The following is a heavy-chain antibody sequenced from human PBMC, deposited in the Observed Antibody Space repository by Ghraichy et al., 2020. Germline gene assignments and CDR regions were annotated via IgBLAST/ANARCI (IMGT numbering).Heavy chain of an antibody. V-gene: IGHV3-21*01. CDR1: GFTFSSYS. CDR2: ISSSSSYI. D-gene: IGHD3-9*01. Sequence: GGSLRLSCAASGFTFSSYSMNWVRQAPGKGLEWVSSISSSSSYIYYADSVKGRFTISRDNAKNSLYLQMNSLRAEDTAVYYCARSPSGLVTVDYWGQGTLVTVSS. J-gene: IGHJ4*02. CDR3: ARSPSGLVTVDY.